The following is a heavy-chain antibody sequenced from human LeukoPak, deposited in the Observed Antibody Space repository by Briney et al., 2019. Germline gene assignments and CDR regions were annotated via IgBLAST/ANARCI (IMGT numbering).Heavy chain of an antibody. CDR1: GITFSAYA. J-gene: IGHJ4*02. CDR3: VKITSVTGGDC. Sequence: PGGSLRLSCSASGITFSAYAMYWVRQAPGKGLEYVSGISNNGGSSFYADSVKGRFTISRDNSKNTLYLQMSSLRAEDTAVYYCVKITSVTGGDCWGQGTRLTVSS. CDR2: ISNNGGSS. D-gene: IGHD1-1*01. V-gene: IGHV3-64D*09.